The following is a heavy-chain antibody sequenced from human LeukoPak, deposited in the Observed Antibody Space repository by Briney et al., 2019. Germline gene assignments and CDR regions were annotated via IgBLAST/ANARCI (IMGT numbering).Heavy chain of an antibody. V-gene: IGHV3-23*01. CDR2: ISGSGGST. CDR1: GVTFSSYA. CDR3: AKHTRYFDWLPRGFNYYGMDV. D-gene: IGHD3-9*01. Sequence: GGSLRLSCAASGVTFSSYAMSWVRQAPGKGLEWVSAISGSGGSTYYADSVKGRFTISRDNSKNTLYLQMNSLRAEDTAVYYCAKHTRYFDWLPRGFNYYGMDVWGQGTTVTVSS. J-gene: IGHJ6*02.